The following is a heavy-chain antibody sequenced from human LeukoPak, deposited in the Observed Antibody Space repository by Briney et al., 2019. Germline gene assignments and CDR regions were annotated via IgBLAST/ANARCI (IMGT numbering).Heavy chain of an antibody. D-gene: IGHD1-26*01. V-gene: IGHV1-2*02. J-gene: IGHJ6*03. Sequence: ASMKVSCQASGYTFTGYHMDWVRQTPGQGLEWMGWINLKSGVTKYGQKFQGRVTLTRDTSISTAYMDLSRLTSDDTDVYYCARREVGLPGYFYYMDAWGKGTTVTVSS. CDR1: GYTFTGYH. CDR3: ARREVGLPGYFYYMDA. CDR2: INLKSGVT.